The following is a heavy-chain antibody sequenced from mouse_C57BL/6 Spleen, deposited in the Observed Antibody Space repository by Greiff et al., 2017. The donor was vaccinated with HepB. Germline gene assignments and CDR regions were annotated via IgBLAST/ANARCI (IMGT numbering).Heavy chain of an antibody. D-gene: IGHD2-12*01. J-gene: IGHJ3*01. CDR2: INPGSGGT. CDR3: ARNDDY. CDR1: GYAFTNYL. Sequence: VQLQQSGAELVRPGTSVKVSCKASGYAFTNYLIEWVKQRPGQGLEWIGVINPGSGGTNYNEKFKGKATLTADKSSSTAYMQLSRLTSEDSAVYFCARNDDYWGQGTLVTVSA. V-gene: IGHV1-54*01.